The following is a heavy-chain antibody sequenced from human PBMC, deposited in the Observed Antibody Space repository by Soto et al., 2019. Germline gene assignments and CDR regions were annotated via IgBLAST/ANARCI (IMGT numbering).Heavy chain of an antibody. CDR3: ARGGVSRSYSYGPVDY. Sequence: EVQLVESGGGLVQPGGSLRLSCAASGFTFSSYSMNWVRQAPGKGLEWVSYISSSSSTIYYADSVKGRFTISRDNAKNSLYLQMNSLRAEDTAVYYCARGGVSRSYSYGPVDYWGQGTLVTVSS. CDR1: GFTFSSYS. D-gene: IGHD5-18*01. CDR2: ISSSSSTI. J-gene: IGHJ4*02. V-gene: IGHV3-48*01.